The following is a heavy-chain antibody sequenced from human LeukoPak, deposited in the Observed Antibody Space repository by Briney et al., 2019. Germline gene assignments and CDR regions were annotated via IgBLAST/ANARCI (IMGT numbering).Heavy chain of an antibody. V-gene: IGHV4-59*12. J-gene: IGHJ5*02. CDR3: AREGVGATLNWFDP. D-gene: IGHD1-26*01. CDR1: GGSISPFY. CDR2: IYYSGST. Sequence: PSETLSLTCTVSGGSISPFYWNWIRQPPGKGLEWIGYIYYSGSTNYNPSLKSRVTISVDTSKNQFSPKLSSVTAADTAVYYCAREGVGATLNWFDPWGQGTLVTVSS.